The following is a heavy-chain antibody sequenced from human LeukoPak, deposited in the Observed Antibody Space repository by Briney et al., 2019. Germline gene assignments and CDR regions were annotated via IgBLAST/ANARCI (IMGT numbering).Heavy chain of an antibody. V-gene: IGHV4-30-2*03. CDR3: AHDSPHYYDSSGYLLDP. Sequence: SQTLSLTCTVSGGSITNGGYYWSWIRQPPGKGLEWIGTIYHSGSTYYNPSLKTRVTISVDTSKNQFSLKLSSVTAADTAVYYCAHDSPHYYDSSGYLLDPWGQGTLVTVSS. CDR2: IYHSGST. D-gene: IGHD3-22*01. CDR1: GGSITNGGYY. J-gene: IGHJ5*02.